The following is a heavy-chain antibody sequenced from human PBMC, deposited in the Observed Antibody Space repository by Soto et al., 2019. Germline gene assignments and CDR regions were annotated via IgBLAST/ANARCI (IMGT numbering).Heavy chain of an antibody. D-gene: IGHD3-10*01. J-gene: IGHJ6*02. CDR1: GFTISSNY. CDR2: IYSGGST. V-gene: IGHV3-53*01. CDR3: AGYYGSGTKEHYYYYYGMDV. Sequence: QPGGSLRLSCAASGFTISSNYMSWVRQAPGKGLEWVSVIYSGGSTYYADSVKGRFTISRDNSKNTLYLQMNSLRAEDTAVYYCAGYYGSGTKEHYYYYYGMDVWGQGTTVTVSS.